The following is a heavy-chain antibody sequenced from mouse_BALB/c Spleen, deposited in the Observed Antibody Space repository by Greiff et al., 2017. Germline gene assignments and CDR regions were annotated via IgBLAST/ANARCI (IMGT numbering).Heavy chain of an antibody. Sequence: VQLHQSGAELAKPGASVKMSCKASGYTFTSYWMHWVKQRPGQGLEWIGYINPSTGYTEYNQKFKDKATLTADKSSSTAYMQLSSLTSEDSAVYYCAREQLGLRFAYWGQGTLVTVSA. CDR2: INPSTGYT. V-gene: IGHV1-7*01. CDR3: AREQLGLRFAY. CDR1: GYTFTSYW. J-gene: IGHJ3*01. D-gene: IGHD3-1*01.